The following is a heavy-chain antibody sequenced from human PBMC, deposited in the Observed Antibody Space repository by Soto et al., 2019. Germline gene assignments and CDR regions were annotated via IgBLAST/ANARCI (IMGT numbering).Heavy chain of an antibody. CDR1: GFTFTRYS. V-gene: IGHV3-21*06. CDR2: ISSTTNYI. J-gene: IGHJ4*02. Sequence: PGRSLRLSCAASGFTFTRYSMNWVRQAPGKGLEWVSSISSTTNYIYYGDSMKGRFTISRDNAKNSLYLEMNSLRAEDTAVYYCARESEDLTSNFDYWGQGTLVTVYS. CDR3: ARESEDLTSNFDY.